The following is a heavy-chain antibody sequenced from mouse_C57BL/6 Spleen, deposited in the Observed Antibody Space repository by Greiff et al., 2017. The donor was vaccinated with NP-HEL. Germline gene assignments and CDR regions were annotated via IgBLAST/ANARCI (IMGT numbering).Heavy chain of an antibody. CDR2: INSNGGST. CDR3: ARMARTIN. Sequence: EVMLVESGGGLVQPGGSLKLSCAASGFTFSSYGMSWVRQTPDKRLELVATINSNGGSTYYPDSVKGRFTISRDNAKTTLYLQMSSLNAEDTAMYYCARMARTINWCQGTTLTVSS. CDR1: GFTFSSYG. V-gene: IGHV5-6-3*01. J-gene: IGHJ2*01.